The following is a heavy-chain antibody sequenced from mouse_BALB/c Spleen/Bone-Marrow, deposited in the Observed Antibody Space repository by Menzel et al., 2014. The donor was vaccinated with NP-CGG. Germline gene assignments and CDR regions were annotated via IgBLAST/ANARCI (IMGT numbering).Heavy chain of an antibody. V-gene: IGHV1-12*01. CDR1: GYTFTSYN. CDR3: ARSNWDGGNYFDY. D-gene: IGHD4-1*01. CDR2: IYPGNGDT. J-gene: IGHJ2*01. Sequence: QVQLQQSGAELVKPGASVKMSCKASGYTFTSYNMHWVKQTPGQGPEWIGTIYPGNGDTSYNQKFKGKATLTADKSSSTAYMQLSSLTSEDSAVYYCARSNWDGGNYFDYWGQGTTLTVSS.